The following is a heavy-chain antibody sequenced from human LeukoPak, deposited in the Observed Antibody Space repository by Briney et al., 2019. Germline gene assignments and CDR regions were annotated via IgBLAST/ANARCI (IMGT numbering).Heavy chain of an antibody. CDR2: IYYSGST. Sequence: SETLSLTCTVSGGSISSSSYYWGWIRQPPGKGLEWIGSIYYSGSTYYNPSLKSRVTISVDTSKNQFSLKLSSVTAADTAVYYCARHLYPTYYDFWSGYYPYYYYGMDVWGQGTTVTVSS. D-gene: IGHD3-3*01. J-gene: IGHJ6*02. CDR1: GGSISSSSYY. V-gene: IGHV4-39*01. CDR3: ARHLYPTYYDFWSGYYPYYYYGMDV.